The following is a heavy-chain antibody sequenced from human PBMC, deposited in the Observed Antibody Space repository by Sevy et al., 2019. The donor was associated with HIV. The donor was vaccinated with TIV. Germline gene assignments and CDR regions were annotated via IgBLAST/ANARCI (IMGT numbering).Heavy chain of an antibody. J-gene: IGHJ4*02. CDR1: GFTFSNYP. CDR3: ARAALTSGYLYYFDY. Sequence: GGSLRLSCAASGFTFSNYPMHWVRQAPGKGLEWVAVISYDGSTTYYADSLKGRFTISRDTSKSTLYRQVNSLRAEDAAVYYCARAALTSGYLYYFDYWGQGTLVTVSS. CDR2: ISYDGSTT. D-gene: IGHD3-22*01. V-gene: IGHV3-30*04.